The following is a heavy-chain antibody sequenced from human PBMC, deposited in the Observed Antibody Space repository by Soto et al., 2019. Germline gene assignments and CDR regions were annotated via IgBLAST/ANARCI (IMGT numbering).Heavy chain of an antibody. J-gene: IGHJ4*02. V-gene: IGHV5-10-1*03. CDR3: ARHHLDDNSWFLDY. CDR1: GYSFTSYW. D-gene: IGHD6-13*01. CDR2: IDPSDSYT. Sequence: EVQLVQSGAEVKKPGESLRISCKGSGYSFTSYWISWVRQMPGKGLGWMGRIDPSDSYTNYSPSFQGHVTVSADKSVSGVFLQWSSLKASDTAIYYCARHHLDDNSWFLDYWGQGTLVTVSS.